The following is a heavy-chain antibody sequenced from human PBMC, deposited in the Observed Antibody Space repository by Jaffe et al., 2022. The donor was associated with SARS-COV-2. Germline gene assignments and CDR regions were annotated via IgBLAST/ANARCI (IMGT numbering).Heavy chain of an antibody. J-gene: IGHJ6*02. CDR1: GGSFSGYF. CDR3: ARNPPLVVVPVTNPRKYGMDV. V-gene: IGHV4-34*01. CDR2: INHSGST. Sequence: QVQLQQWGAGLLKPSETLSLTCAVYGGSFSGYFWTWIRQPPGKGLEWIGEINHSGSTKYNPPLKSRVTISVDTSKKQFSLKLSSLTAADTAVYYCARNPPLVVVPVTNPRKYGMDVWGQGTTVTVSS. D-gene: IGHD2-2*01.